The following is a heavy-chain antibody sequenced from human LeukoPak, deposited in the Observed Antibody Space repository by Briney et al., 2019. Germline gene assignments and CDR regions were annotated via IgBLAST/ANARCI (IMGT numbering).Heavy chain of an antibody. Sequence: PGGSLRLSCAASGFTFSGAAMTWVRQAPGKGLEWVSTITGSDDRTYYADSVKGRFTISRHYSRNMLHLQMHSLRTEDTAIYYCAKGPQLNSGYHPDYWGQGTLVTVSS. CDR1: GFTFSGAA. CDR2: ITGSDDRT. V-gene: IGHV3-23*01. CDR3: AKGPQLNSGYHPDY. J-gene: IGHJ4*02. D-gene: IGHD3-22*01.